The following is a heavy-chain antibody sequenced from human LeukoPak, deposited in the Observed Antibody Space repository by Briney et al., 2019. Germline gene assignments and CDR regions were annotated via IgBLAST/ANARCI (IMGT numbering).Heavy chain of an antibody. D-gene: IGHD1-26*01. CDR3: VRDRGGATTVY. V-gene: IGHV1-3*01. CDR2: INAGNGNT. Sequence: AASVKVSCKASGYAFTTYSMHWVRQAPGQRLEWMGWINAGNGNTKYSQKFQDRVTITGDTPASTAYMELSGLRSEDTAVYYCVRDRGGATTVYWGQGTLVTVSS. CDR1: GYAFTTYS. J-gene: IGHJ4*02.